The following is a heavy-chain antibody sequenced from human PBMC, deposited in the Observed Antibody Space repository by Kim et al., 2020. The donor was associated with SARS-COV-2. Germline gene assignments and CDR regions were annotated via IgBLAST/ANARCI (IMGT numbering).Heavy chain of an antibody. V-gene: IGHV3-13*01. D-gene: IGHD1-26*01. J-gene: IGHJ6*02. CDR3: VRDLGGSNYYYGMDV. Sequence: GSVRGRFTISRENAKNSLYLQMNSLTVGDTAVYYCVRDLGGSNYYYGMDVWGQGTTVTVSS.